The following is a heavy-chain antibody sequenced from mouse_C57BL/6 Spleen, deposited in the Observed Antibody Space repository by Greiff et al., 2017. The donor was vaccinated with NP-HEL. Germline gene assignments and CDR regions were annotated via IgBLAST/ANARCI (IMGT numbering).Heavy chain of an antibody. D-gene: IGHD2-4*01. J-gene: IGHJ4*01. CDR2: IDPSDSET. CDR3: ARGKDYGRVYYAMDY. V-gene: IGHV1-52*01. Sequence: QVQLQQPGAELVRPGSSVKLSCKASGYTFTSYWMHWVKQRPIQGLEWIGNIDPSDSETHYNQKFKDKATLTVDKSSSTAYMQLSSLTSEDSAVYYCARGKDYGRVYYAMDYWGQGTSVTVSS. CDR1: GYTFTSYW.